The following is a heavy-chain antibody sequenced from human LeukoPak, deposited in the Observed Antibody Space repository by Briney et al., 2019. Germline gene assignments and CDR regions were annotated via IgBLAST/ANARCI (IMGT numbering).Heavy chain of an antibody. CDR2: VYYTGST. V-gene: IGHV4-59*08. CDR3: ARRVVVTPXSLXAFDI. Sequence: SETLSLTCTISAGSITTYYWNWIRQPPGKGLEWIGYVYYTGSTNYDPSLNSRVTISLDTSKKQFSLKLNSVTAADTAVYYCARRVVVTPXSLXAFDIW. J-gene: IGHJ3*02. CDR1: AGSITTYY. D-gene: IGHD2-21*02.